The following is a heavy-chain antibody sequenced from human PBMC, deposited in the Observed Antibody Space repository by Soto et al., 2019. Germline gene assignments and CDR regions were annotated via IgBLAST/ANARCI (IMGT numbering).Heavy chain of an antibody. V-gene: IGHV3-23*01. CDR2: ISGSGGST. D-gene: IGHD6-19*01. J-gene: IGHJ4*02. Sequence: PGGSLRLSCAASGFTFSSYAMSWVCQAPGKGLEWVSAISGSGGSTYYADSVKGRFTISRDNSKNTLYLQMNSLRVEDTAVYYCAKDSSGWRDYWGQGTLVTFSS. CDR3: AKDSSGWRDY. CDR1: GFTFSSYA.